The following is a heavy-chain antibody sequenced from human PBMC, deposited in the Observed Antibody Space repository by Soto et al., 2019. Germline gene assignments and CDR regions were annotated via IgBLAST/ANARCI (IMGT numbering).Heavy chain of an antibody. CDR3: ARDLTSSGRSTELGY. Sequence: EVQLLESGGVLVQPGGSLRLSCAASGFTFSSYALSWVRQAPGKGLEWVSGISGDGATTYYTDSVKGRFTISRDSSTNTLYLQMNSLRAEDSAVYYCARDLTSSGRSTELGYWGQGTLVTVSS. J-gene: IGHJ4*02. CDR1: GFTFSSYA. CDR2: ISGDGATT. V-gene: IGHV3-23*01. D-gene: IGHD6-19*01.